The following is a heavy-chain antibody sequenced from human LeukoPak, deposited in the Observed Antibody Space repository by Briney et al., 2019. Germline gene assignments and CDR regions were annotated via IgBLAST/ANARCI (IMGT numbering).Heavy chain of an antibody. CDR2: ISGSGGYA. CDR3: AKEFSGWYLHLGY. V-gene: IGHV3-23*01. CDR1: GFTFSSYA. J-gene: IGHJ4*02. Sequence: GGSLRLSCAASGFTFSSYAMSWVRQAPGKGLEWVSSISGSGGYAYYANSVKGRFITSRDNSKNTLYLQMNSLRAEDTAVYYCAKEFSGWYLHLGYWGQGTLVTVSS. D-gene: IGHD6-19*01.